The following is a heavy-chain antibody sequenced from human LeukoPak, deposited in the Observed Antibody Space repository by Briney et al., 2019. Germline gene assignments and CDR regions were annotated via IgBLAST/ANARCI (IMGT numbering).Heavy chain of an antibody. Sequence: GRSLRLSCAASGFTFSSYGMHWVRQAPGKGLEYVSSINTNGANTYYADSVKGRFTISRGNSRNTVYVQMNSLTPEDTAVYYCVKGLDYSSSQMDSWGQGTLVTVSS. CDR1: GFTFSSYG. CDR3: VKGLDYSSSQMDS. CDR2: INTNGANT. D-gene: IGHD6-6*01. V-gene: IGHV3-64*05. J-gene: IGHJ4*02.